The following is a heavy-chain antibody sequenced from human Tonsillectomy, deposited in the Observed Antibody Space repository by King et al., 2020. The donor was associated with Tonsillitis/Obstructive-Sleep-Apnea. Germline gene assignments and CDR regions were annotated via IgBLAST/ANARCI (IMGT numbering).Heavy chain of an antibody. CDR3: ARAQLEPRLDWFDP. CDR2: TDRRSSYT. V-gene: IGHV3-11*05. CDR1: GFTFSDYY. D-gene: IGHD1-1*01. J-gene: IGHJ5*02. Sequence: VQLVESGGGLVKPGGSLRLSCAASGFTFSDYYMSWIRQAPGKGLEWVSYTDRRSSYTNYEDSVKGRFTISRDNAKNSLYLQMNSLRAEDTAVYYCARAQLEPRLDWFDPWGQGTLVTVSS.